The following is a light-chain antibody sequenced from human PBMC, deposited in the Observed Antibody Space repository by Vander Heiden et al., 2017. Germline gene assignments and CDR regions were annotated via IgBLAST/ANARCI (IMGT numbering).Light chain of an antibody. CDR3: QVWTSSSDHYYV. CDR1: NIGSKT. J-gene: IGLJ1*01. Sequence: SYVLTQPPPVSVAPGQTARITWGENNIGSKTDRWYQKKPGQAPVLVVYGDSDRPSGIPERFSGSNSGNTATLTISGVEAGDEADYYCQVWTSSSDHYYVFGTGTTVTVL. CDR2: GDS. V-gene: IGLV3-21*02.